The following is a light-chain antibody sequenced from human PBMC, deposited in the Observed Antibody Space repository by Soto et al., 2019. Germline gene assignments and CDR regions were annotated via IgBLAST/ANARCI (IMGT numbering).Light chain of an antibody. CDR3: QQYNNWPIT. J-gene: IGKJ5*01. CDR2: GAS. V-gene: IGKV3-15*01. CDR1: QSVSSN. Sequence: EIVMTQSPATLSVSPGERATLSCMASQSVSSNLAWYQQKPGQAPRLLIYGASTGATGIPARFSGSGSGTEFTLTISSLQSEDFAVYYCQQYNNWPITFGQGTRLEI.